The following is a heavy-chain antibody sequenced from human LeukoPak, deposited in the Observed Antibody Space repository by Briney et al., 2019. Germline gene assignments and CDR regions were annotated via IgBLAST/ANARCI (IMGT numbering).Heavy chain of an antibody. CDR1: GFTFSSYA. CDR2: ISGSGGST. V-gene: IGHV3-23*01. J-gene: IGHJ4*02. Sequence: GGSLRLSCAASGFTFSSYAMSWVRQAPGKGLEWVSAISGSGGSTYYADSVKGRFTISTDNSKNTLYLQMNSLRAEDTAVYYCAKEGRGWYYYDSSGPDYWGQGTLVTVSS. D-gene: IGHD3-22*01. CDR3: AKEGRGWYYYDSSGPDY.